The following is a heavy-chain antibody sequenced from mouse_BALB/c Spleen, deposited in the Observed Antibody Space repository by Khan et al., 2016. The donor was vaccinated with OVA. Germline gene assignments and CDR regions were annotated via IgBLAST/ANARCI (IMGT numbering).Heavy chain of an antibody. CDR1: GYTFTDYA. CDR2: ISTYSGNT. Sequence: QVQLKQSGPELVRPGVSVTISCTGSGYTFTDYAMHWVKQRHAKSLEWIGLISTYSGNTNYKQKFKGKATMTVDTSSSTAFMELARVTSEDSAIXYCTRPAYDGYYDYWGQGTTLTVSS. V-gene: IGHV1S137*01. CDR3: TRPAYDGYYDY. J-gene: IGHJ2*01. D-gene: IGHD2-3*01.